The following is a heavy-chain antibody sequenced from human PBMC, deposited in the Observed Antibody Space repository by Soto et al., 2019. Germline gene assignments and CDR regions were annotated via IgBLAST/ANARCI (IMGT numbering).Heavy chain of an antibody. V-gene: IGHV4-34*01. CDR2: INRGGST. D-gene: IGHD6-13*01. CDR1: GASFSGHD. CDR3: AKGIPVYSSSWFDS. Sequence: PSETLSLTCAVYGASFSGHDWSWIRQPPGKGLEWIGEINRGGSTNYNPSLKSRTTISVDTSKNQFSLKLASVTATDTAVYYCAKGIPVYSSSWFDSWGQGTLVTVSS. J-gene: IGHJ5*01.